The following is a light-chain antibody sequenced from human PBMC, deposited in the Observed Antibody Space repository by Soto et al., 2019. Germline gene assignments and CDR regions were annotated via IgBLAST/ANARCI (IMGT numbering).Light chain of an antibody. CDR1: SSDVGGYNY. CDR2: DVS. Sequence: QSVLTQPVSVSGSPGQSITIFCTGTSSDVGGYNYVSWYQQHPGKAPKFMIYDVSNRPSGVSNRFSGSKSGNTASLTISGLQAEDEADYYCCSYTTSNTRQIVFGTGTKVTVL. J-gene: IGLJ1*01. CDR3: CSYTTSNTRQIV. V-gene: IGLV2-14*01.